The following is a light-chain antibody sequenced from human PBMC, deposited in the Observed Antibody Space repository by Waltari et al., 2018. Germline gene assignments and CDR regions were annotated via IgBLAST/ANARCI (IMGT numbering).Light chain of an antibody. CDR3: QKYEAVPAT. V-gene: IGKV3-20*01. J-gene: IGKJ1*01. CDR1: QSVSRY. Sequence: EIVLTQPPGTLSLSPGDRATLACRASQSVSRYLAWYQQKPGQAPRLLIYGASTRATGIPDRVSGSGSGTDFSLSISRLEAEDFAVYFCQKYEAVPATFGQGTKVEIK. CDR2: GAS.